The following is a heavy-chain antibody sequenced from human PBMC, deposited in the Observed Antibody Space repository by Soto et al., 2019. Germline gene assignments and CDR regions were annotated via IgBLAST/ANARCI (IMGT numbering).Heavy chain of an antibody. CDR2: INSDGNAT. D-gene: IGHD3-3*01. J-gene: IGHJ6*02. V-gene: IGHV3-74*01. CDR1: GFTFSNYW. CDR3: ARGHGVIIGAMDV. Sequence: EVQLVESGGGLVQPGGSLRLSCAASGFTFSNYWMHWVRQAPGKGLVWVAGINSDGNATRFADSVKGRFTIARENAKDTFYLQMGSLTADDTAVYYCARGHGVIIGAMDVWGQGTAVTVSS.